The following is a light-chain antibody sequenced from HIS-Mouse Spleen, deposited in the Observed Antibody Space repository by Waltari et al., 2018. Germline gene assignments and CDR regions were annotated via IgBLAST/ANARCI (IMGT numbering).Light chain of an antibody. Sequence: QSALTQPASVSGSPGQSITISCTGTSSDVGSYNLVSWYQQHPGKAPKLMIYEGRKLPSGVSHRFSGSKSGDTASLTISGLQAEDEADYYCCSYAGSSTLVFGGGTKLTVL. J-gene: IGLJ2*01. CDR1: SSDVGSYNL. CDR2: EGR. CDR3: CSYAGSSTLV. V-gene: IGLV2-23*01.